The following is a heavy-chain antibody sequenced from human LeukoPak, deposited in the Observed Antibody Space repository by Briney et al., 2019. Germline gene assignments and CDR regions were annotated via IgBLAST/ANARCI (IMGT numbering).Heavy chain of an antibody. CDR1: GGSFSGYY. V-gene: IGHV4-59*01. CDR2: ISYSGST. J-gene: IGHJ3*02. CDR3: ARGNYDSRGYSNAFDI. D-gene: IGHD3-22*01. Sequence: SETLSLTCAVYGGSFSGYYWSWIRQPPGKRLEWIGYISYSGSTNSNPSLKSRVTISVDTSKNQFSLKLSSVTAADTAVYYCARGNYDSRGYSNAFDIWGQGAMVTVSS.